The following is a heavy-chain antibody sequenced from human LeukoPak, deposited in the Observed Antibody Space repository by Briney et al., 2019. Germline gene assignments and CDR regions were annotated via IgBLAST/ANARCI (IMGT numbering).Heavy chain of an antibody. J-gene: IGHJ4*02. Sequence: ASVKASCKSSGYTFTSYYMYWVRQAPGQGLEWMGVINPSGGSTSYAQKFQGRVTMTRDTSTSTVYMELSSLRSEDTAVYYCARDSGMVRGTVDYWGQGTLVTVSS. CDR3: ARDSGMVRGTVDY. CDR2: INPSGGST. CDR1: GYTFTSYY. D-gene: IGHD3-10*01. V-gene: IGHV1-46*01.